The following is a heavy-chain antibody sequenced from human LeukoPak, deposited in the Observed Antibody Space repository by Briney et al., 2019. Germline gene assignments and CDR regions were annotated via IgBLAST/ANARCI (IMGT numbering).Heavy chain of an antibody. CDR2: IIPIFGTA. CDR3: ASLWGYSSSHTGNGDY. D-gene: IGHD6-13*01. V-gene: IGHV1-69*13. J-gene: IGHJ4*02. CDR1: GGTFSSYA. Sequence: SVKVSCKASGGTFSSYAISWVRQAPGQGLEWMGGIIPIFGTANYAQKFQGRVTITADESTSTAYMELSSLRSEDTAVYYCASLWGYSSSHTGNGDYWGQGTLVTVSS.